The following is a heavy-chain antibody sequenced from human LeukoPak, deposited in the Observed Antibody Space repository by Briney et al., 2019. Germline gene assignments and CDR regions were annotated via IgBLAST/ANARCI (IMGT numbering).Heavy chain of an antibody. J-gene: IGHJ4*02. CDR3: AVNVLLWFGELLR. D-gene: IGHD3-10*01. CDR1: GFTFSSYA. CDR2: ISGSGGST. V-gene: IGHV3-23*01. Sequence: GGSLRLSCAASGFTFSSYAMSWVRQAPGKGLEWVSAISGSGGSTYYADSVKGRFTISRDNSKNTLYLQMNSLRAEDTAVYYCAVNVLLWFGELLRWGQGTLVTVSS.